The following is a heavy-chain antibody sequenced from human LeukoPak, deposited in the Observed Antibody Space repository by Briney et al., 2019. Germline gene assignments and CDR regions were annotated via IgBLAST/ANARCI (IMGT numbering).Heavy chain of an antibody. CDR2: IIPILGIA. J-gene: IGHJ4*02. CDR3: ARADDSSGYFLDY. V-gene: IGHV1-69*04. Sequence: GASVKVSCKASGGTFSSYAISWVRQAPGQGLEWMGRIIPILGIANYAQKFQGRVTITADKSTSTAYMELSSLRSEDTAVYYCARADDSSGYFLDYWGQGTLVTVSS. CDR1: GGTFSSYA. D-gene: IGHD3-22*01.